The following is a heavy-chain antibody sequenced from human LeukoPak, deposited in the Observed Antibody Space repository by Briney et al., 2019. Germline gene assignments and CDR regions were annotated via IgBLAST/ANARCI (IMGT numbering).Heavy chain of an antibody. CDR1: GFTFGYNA. D-gene: IGHD3/OR15-3a*01. CDR3: ARTDWLAGRSGAFDI. Sequence: GGSLRLSCAASGFTFGYNAMNWVRQAPGKGLEWVAVISYDGSNKYYADSVKGRFTISRDNSKNTLYLQMNSLRAEDTAVYYCARTDWLAGRSGAFDIWGQGTMVTVSS. V-gene: IGHV3-30*19. CDR2: ISYDGSNK. J-gene: IGHJ3*02.